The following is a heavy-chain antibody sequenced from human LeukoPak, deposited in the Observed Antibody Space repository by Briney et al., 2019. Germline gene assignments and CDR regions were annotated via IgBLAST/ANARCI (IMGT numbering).Heavy chain of an antibody. CDR1: GYTFTSYG. Sequence: ASVKVSRKASGYTFTSYGISWVRQAPGQGLEWMGWISAYNGNTNYAQKLQGRVTMTTDTSTSTAYMELRSLRSDDTAVYYCARASVYDFWSGYYTGDAFDIWGQGTMVTVSS. D-gene: IGHD3-3*01. J-gene: IGHJ3*02. V-gene: IGHV1-18*01. CDR3: ARASVYDFWSGYYTGDAFDI. CDR2: ISAYNGNT.